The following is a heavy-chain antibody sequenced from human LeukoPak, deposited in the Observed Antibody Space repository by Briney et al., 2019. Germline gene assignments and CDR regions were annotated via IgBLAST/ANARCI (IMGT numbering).Heavy chain of an antibody. J-gene: IGHJ4*02. CDR1: GFTFSNAW. CDR2: ISSSGSTI. D-gene: IGHD6-19*01. Sequence: PGGSLRLSCAASGFTFSNAWMSWVRRAPGKGLEWVSYISSSGSTIYYADSVKGRFTISRDNSKNTLYLQMNSLRAEDTAVYYCARDPRGIAVAGIFDYWGQGTLVTVSS. V-gene: IGHV3-48*01. CDR3: ARDPRGIAVAGIFDY.